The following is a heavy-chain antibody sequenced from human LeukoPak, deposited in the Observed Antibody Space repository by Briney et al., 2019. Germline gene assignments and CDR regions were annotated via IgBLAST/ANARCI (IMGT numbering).Heavy chain of an antibody. Sequence: GGSLRLSCAASGFTFSSHAMSWVRQAPGKGLEWVSTFSGSGYITYADSVKGRFTISRDNAKNSLYLQMNSLRAEDTAVYYCARDKAGYWGQGTLVTVSS. V-gene: IGHV3-23*01. J-gene: IGHJ4*02. CDR3: ARDKAGY. CDR1: GFTFSSHA. CDR2: FSGSGYIT.